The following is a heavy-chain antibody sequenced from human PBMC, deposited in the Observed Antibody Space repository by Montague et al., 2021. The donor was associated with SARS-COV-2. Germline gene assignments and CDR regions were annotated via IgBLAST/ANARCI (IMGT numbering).Heavy chain of an antibody. Sequence: SETLSLTCAVYGGSFSGYYWSWIRQPPGKGLEWIGEINHSGSTNYNPSLKSRVTISVDTSKTQSSLKLSSVTAADTAVYYCARGSGGYYYYYGMDVWGQGTTVTVSS. V-gene: IGHV4-34*01. J-gene: IGHJ6*02. CDR3: ARGSGGYYYYYGMDV. D-gene: IGHD3-10*01. CDR2: INHSGST. CDR1: GGSFSGYY.